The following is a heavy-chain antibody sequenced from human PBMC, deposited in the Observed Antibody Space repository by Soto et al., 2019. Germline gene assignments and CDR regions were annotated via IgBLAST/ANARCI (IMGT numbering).Heavy chain of an antibody. J-gene: IGHJ6*02. CDR2: ISSSSSTI. CDR3: ARGENSSGYYYVSYYYYGMDV. D-gene: IGHD3-22*01. Sequence: GGSLRLSCAASGFTFSSYSMNWVRQAPGKGLEWVSYISSSSSTIYYADSVKGRFTISRDNAKNSLYLQMNSLRDEDTAVYYCARGENSSGYYYVSYYYYGMDVWGQGTTVTVSS. V-gene: IGHV3-48*02. CDR1: GFTFSSYS.